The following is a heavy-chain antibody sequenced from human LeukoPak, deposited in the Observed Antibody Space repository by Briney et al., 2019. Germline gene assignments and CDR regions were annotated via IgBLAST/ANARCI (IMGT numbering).Heavy chain of an antibody. CDR2: IYYSGST. CDR3: ARQRSLGAFDI. Sequence: PSETLSLTCTVSGGSISSSSYYWSWIRQPPGKGLEWIGYIYYSGSTNYNPSLKSRVTISVDTSKNQFSLKLSSVTAADTAVYYCARQRSLGAFDIWGQGTMVTVSS. V-gene: IGHV4-61*01. CDR1: GGSISSSSYY. J-gene: IGHJ3*02. D-gene: IGHD3-3*02.